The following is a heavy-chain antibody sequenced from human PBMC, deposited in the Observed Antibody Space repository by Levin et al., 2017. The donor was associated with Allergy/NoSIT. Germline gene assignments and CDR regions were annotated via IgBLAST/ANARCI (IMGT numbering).Heavy chain of an antibody. V-gene: IGHV1-69*04. CDR2: IIPILGIA. CDR1: GGTFSSYP. Sequence: SVKVSCKASGGTFSSYPISWVRQAPGQGLEWMGRIIPILGIANYAQKFQGRVTITADKSTSTAYMELSSLRSEDTAVYYCAREKEGSDDYGDYHFDYWGQGTLVTVSS. D-gene: IGHD4-17*01. J-gene: IGHJ4*02. CDR3: AREKEGSDDYGDYHFDY.